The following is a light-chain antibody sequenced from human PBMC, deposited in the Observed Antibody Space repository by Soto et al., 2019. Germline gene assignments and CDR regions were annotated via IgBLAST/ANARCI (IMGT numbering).Light chain of an antibody. CDR3: QQNGSSPLT. CDR1: QSVSSSY. V-gene: IGKV3-20*01. Sequence: EIVLTQSPGTLSLSPGERATLSCRASQSVSSSYLAWYQQKPGQAPRLLIYGASSRPTGIPDRFSGSGSGKDFTLTTSRLGPEDFAVYYCQQNGSSPLTFGPGTKVDIK. CDR2: GAS. J-gene: IGKJ3*01.